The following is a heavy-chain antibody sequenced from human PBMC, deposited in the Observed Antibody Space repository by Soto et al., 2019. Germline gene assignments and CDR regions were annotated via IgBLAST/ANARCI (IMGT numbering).Heavy chain of an antibody. CDR1: GGSISSGGYY. J-gene: IGHJ4*02. D-gene: IGHD5-12*01. V-gene: IGHV4-31*03. Sequence: QVQLQESGPGLVKPSQTLSLTCTVSGGSISSGGYYWSWIRQHPGKGLEWIGYIYYSGSTYYKPSLKSRVTTPVDTSKNQFSLKLSSVTAADTAVYYCARGGGYNTAFDYWGQGTLVTVSS. CDR3: ARGGGYNTAFDY. CDR2: IYYSGST.